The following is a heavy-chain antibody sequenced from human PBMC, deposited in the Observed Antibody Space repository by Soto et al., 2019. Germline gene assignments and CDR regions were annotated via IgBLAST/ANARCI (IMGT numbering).Heavy chain of an antibody. CDR1: GGTFSSYA. V-gene: IGHV1-69*12. CDR3: ARARGTVGATYYCYYGMDV. J-gene: IGHJ6*02. D-gene: IGHD1-26*01. Sequence: QVQLVQSGAEVKKPGSSVKVSCKASGGTFSSYAISWVRQAPGQGLEWMGGIIPIFGTANYAQKFQGRVRISADEXXSXAXXELSSLRSEDTAVYYCARARGTVGATYYCYYGMDVWGQGTTVTVSS. CDR2: IIPIFGTA.